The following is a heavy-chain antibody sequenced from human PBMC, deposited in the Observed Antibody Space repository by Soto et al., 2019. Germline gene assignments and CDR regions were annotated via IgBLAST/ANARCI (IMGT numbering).Heavy chain of an antibody. D-gene: IGHD6-19*01. J-gene: IGHJ4*02. CDR3: ARRGSGCYYDY. V-gene: IGHV3-23*01. CDR2: ISGSGGST. CDR1: GFTFSSYA. Sequence: EVQLLESGGGLVQPGGSLRLSCAAAGFTFSSYAMRWVRQAPGKGLEWVSAISGSGGSTYYADSVKGRFTISRDNSKNTLYLQMNSLRAEDTAVYYCARRGSGCYYDYWRQGTLVTVSS.